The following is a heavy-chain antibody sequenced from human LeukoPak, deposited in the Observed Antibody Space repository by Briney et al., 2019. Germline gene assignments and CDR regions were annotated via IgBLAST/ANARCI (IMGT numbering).Heavy chain of an antibody. Sequence: GGSLRLYCEVSGFTFTSHWMSRVRQVPGKGLEWVSVIYSGGSTYYAYSVKGRFTISRDNSKNTLYLQMNSLRAEDTAVYYCSGSSWYGYFDYWGQGTLVTVSS. CDR3: SGSSWYGYFDY. V-gene: IGHV3-53*01. CDR1: GFTFTSHW. J-gene: IGHJ4*02. D-gene: IGHD6-13*01. CDR2: IYSGGST.